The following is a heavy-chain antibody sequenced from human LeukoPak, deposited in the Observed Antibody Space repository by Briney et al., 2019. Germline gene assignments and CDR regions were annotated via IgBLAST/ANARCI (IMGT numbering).Heavy chain of an antibody. V-gene: IGHV3-30*02. D-gene: IGHD5-24*01. J-gene: IGHJ4*02. CDR1: GFTFSSYG. CDR3: AKDRDGYNFPGH. Sequence: GGSLRLSCAAYGFTFSSYGMHRVRQAPGKGLEWEAYIWYDGINKYCSHSVQGRFTISRDNSKNTLYLQMNGLRAEDTAVYYCAKDRDGYNFPGHWGQGTLVTVSS. CDR2: IWYDGINK.